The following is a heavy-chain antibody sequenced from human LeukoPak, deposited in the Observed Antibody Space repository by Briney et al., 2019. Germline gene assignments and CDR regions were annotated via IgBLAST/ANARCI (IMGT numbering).Heavy chain of an antibody. J-gene: IGHJ5*02. Sequence: PSGTLSLTCAVSGGSISSSNWWSWVRQPPGKGLERIGEIYHSGSTNYNPSLKSRVTISVDKSKNQFSLKLSSVTAADTAVYYCAVYCGGDCYSGVNNWFDPWGQGTLVTVSS. CDR3: AVYCGGDCYSGVNNWFDP. V-gene: IGHV4-4*02. CDR1: GGSISSSNW. CDR2: IYHSGST. D-gene: IGHD2-21*02.